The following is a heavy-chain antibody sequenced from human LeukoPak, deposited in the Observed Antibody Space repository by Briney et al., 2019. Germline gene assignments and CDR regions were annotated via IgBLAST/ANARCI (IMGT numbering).Heavy chain of an antibody. D-gene: IGHD3-22*01. CDR3: ARALYDSSGYYYEANLFDA. J-gene: IGHJ5*02. Sequence: SETLSLTCTVSGGSISSSSYYWGWTRQPPGKGLEWIGRIYYSGSTYYNPSLKSRVTISVDTSKNQFSLKLSSVTAADTAVYYCARALYDSSGYYYEANLFDAWGQGTLVTVSS. V-gene: IGHV4-39*07. CDR1: GGSISSSSYY. CDR2: IYYSGST.